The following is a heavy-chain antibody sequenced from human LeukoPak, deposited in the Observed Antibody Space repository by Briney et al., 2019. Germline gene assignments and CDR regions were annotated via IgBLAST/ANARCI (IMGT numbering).Heavy chain of an antibody. V-gene: IGHV3-30*04. D-gene: IGHD3-3*01. J-gene: IGHJ4*02. CDR2: ISDDGSNK. CDR3: AKVGDFWSGYGGYFDY. CDR1: GFTYTSYA. Sequence: GGSLRLSCAASGFTYTSYAMHWVRQAPGKGLEWVAVISDDGSNKYYADSVKGRFSISRDNSKNTVYLQMNSLRAEDTAVYYCAKVGDFWSGYGGYFDYWGQGTLVTVSS.